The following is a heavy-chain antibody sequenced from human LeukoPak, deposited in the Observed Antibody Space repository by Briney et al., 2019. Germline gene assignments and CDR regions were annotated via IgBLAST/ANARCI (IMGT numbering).Heavy chain of an antibody. D-gene: IGHD5-18*01. CDR2: ISSSGRTT. CDR3: ARDSGYSYGAFDP. CDR1: GFTFSSYE. Sequence: GGSLRLSCAASGFTFSSYEMNWVRQAPGKGLEWVSYISSSGRTTYYADSVKGRFTISRENAKNSLHLQMNSLRAEDTAVYYCARDSGYSYGAFDPWGQGTLVTVSS. J-gene: IGHJ5*02. V-gene: IGHV3-48*03.